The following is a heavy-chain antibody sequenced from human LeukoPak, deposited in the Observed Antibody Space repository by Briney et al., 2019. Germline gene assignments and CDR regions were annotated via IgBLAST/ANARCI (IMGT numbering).Heavy chain of an antibody. J-gene: IGHJ4*02. CDR3: AKVPGFAYGRFDY. D-gene: IGHD2-15*01. V-gene: IGHV3-23*01. CDR2: ISGSGGST. Sequence: GGSLRLSCAASGFTFSSSAMSWVRQAPGKGLEWVSAISGSGGSTYYADSVKGRFNISRDNSKNALYLQMNSLRAEDTAVYYCAKVPGFAYGRFDYWGQGTLVTVSS. CDR1: GFTFSSSA.